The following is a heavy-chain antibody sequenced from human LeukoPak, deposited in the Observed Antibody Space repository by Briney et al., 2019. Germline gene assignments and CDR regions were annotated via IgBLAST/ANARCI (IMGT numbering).Heavy chain of an antibody. CDR2: ISSDGSIT. V-gene: IGHV3-74*01. J-gene: IGHJ4*02. D-gene: IGHD3-10*01. CDR1: GFTFSTYW. Sequence: GGSLRLSCAASGFTFSTYWMHWVRQAPGKGLVWVSRISSDGSITGYADSVKGRFTISRDNAKNTLYLQMNSLRAEDTAVYYCARHLNYYLDYWGQGTLVIVSS. CDR3: ARHLNYYLDY.